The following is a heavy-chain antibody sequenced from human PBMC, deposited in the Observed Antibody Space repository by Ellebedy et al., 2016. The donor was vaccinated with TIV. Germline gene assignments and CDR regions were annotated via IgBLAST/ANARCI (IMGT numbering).Heavy chain of an antibody. D-gene: IGHD1-26*01. V-gene: IGHV4-34*01. CDR3: VREVGGGGMDV. CDR2: IHHTGKT. Sequence: SETLSLTXAVSGASFSGYVWTWVRQPPGKGLEWIGEIHHTGKTNYNPSLTSRVTMSVDTSKNQFSVNLYSVTAADTAVYFCVREVGGGGMDVWGQGTTVTVSS. CDR1: GASFSGYV. J-gene: IGHJ6*02.